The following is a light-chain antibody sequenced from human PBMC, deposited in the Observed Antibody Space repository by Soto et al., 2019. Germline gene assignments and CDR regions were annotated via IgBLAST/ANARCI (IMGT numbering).Light chain of an antibody. V-gene: IGKV3-20*01. CDR3: QHYGSSSNS. J-gene: IGKJ5*01. CDR2: GAS. Sequence: EIVLTQSPDTLSLSPGERATLSCRASESVTSSHLAWYQQKRGQAPRLLIYGASSRATDIPDRFSGSGSGTDDTLTISRLEPEDFAVYYCQHYGSSSNSFGQGTRLEIK. CDR1: ESVTSSH.